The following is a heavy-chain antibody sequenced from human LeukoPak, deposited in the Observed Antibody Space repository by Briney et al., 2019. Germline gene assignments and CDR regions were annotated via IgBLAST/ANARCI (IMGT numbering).Heavy chain of an antibody. CDR3: ARDRALGVVVAPDAFDV. CDR1: GYTFTGSY. D-gene: IGHD2-15*01. CDR2: INPNSGAT. J-gene: IGHJ3*01. V-gene: IGHV1-2*02. Sequence: GASVKVSCKASGYTFTGSYMHWVRQAPGQGLEWMGWINPNSGATNYAQKFQGRVTMTRDTSISTAYMELTRLISDDTAVYYCARDRALGVVVAPDAFDVWGQGTMVTLSS.